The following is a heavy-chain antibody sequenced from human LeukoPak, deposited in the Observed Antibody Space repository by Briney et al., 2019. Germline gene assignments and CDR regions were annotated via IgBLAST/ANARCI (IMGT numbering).Heavy chain of an antibody. D-gene: IGHD6-13*01. CDR2: INAGNGNT. J-gene: IGHJ5*02. CDR1: GYTFTIYA. V-gene: IGHV1-3*01. Sequence: ASVKVSCKASGYTFTIYAMHWVRQAPGQRLEWMGWINAGNGNTKYSQKFQGRVTITRDTSASTAYMELSSLRSEDTAVYYCARDSIAAAGNWFDPWGQGTLVTVSS. CDR3: ARDSIAAAGNWFDP.